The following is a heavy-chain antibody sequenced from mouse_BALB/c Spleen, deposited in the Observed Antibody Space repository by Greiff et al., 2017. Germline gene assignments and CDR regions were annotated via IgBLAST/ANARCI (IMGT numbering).Heavy chain of an antibody. CDR1: GFTFSSYT. Sequence: DVKLVESGGGLVQPGGSLKLSCAASGFTFSSYTMSWVRQTPEKRLEWVAYISNGGGSTYYPDTVKGRFTISRDNAKNTLYLQMSSLKSEDTAMYYCARRYYGSSYGWYFDVWGAGTTVTVSS. CDR2: ISNGGGST. V-gene: IGHV5-12-2*01. CDR3: ARRYYGSSYGWYFDV. J-gene: IGHJ1*01. D-gene: IGHD1-1*01.